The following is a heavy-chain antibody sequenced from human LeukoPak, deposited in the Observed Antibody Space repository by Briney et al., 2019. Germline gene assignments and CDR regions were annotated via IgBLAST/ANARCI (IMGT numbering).Heavy chain of an antibody. V-gene: IGHV5-51*01. Sequence: ESLKISCKGSEFSFTSHWIGWVRQIPGKGLEWMGVIYPGDSDTRYSPSFQGQVTISADKSISTAYLQWNSLKASDTAMYYCARNIQRYCSGGSCYSNWYFDLWGRGTLVTVSS. J-gene: IGHJ2*01. D-gene: IGHD2-15*01. CDR3: ARNIQRYCSGGSCYSNWYFDL. CDR1: EFSFTSHW. CDR2: IYPGDSDT.